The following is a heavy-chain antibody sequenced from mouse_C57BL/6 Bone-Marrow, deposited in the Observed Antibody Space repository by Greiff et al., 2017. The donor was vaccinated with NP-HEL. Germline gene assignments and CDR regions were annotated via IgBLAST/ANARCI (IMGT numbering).Heavy chain of an antibody. CDR1: GYAFTNYL. D-gene: IGHD2-3*01. V-gene: IGHV1-54*01. Sequence: QVQLKQSGAELVRPGTSVKVSCKASGYAFTNYLIEWVKQRPGQGLEWIGVINPGSGGTNYNEKFKGKATLTADKSSSNAYMQLSSLTSEDAAVYFGARSGGYYPYFDYWGQGTTLTVSS. CDR3: ARSGGYYPYFDY. J-gene: IGHJ2*01. CDR2: INPGSGGT.